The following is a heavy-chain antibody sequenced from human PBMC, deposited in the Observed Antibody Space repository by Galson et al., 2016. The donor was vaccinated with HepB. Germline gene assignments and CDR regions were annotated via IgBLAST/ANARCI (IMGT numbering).Heavy chain of an antibody. J-gene: IGHJ5*02. D-gene: IGHD3-16*01. V-gene: IGHV3-7*03. Sequence: SLRLSCAASGFTFTSYWMSWARQPPGKGLEWVANIKQDGSEKNYVDSVKGRFTISRDNAKNSLYLQMNSLRAEDTAVYYCVREGGRGGGSPWGQGALVTVYS. CDR1: GFTFTSYW. CDR3: VREGGRGGGSP. CDR2: IKQDGSEK.